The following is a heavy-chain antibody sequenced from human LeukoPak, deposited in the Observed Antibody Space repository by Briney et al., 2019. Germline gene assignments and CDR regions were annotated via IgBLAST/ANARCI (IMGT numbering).Heavy chain of an antibody. D-gene: IGHD1-1*01. J-gene: IGHJ6*03. CDR3: ARGKDNWNDLYYYMDV. CDR1: GGTFSRYA. Sequence: SVKVPCKASGGTFSRYAVSWVRQVPGQGLEWMGGIIPIFETPNYARKFQGRVTITTDEATNTAFMELRSLRSEDTAVYYCARGKDNWNDLYYYMDVWGKGTTVTVSS. V-gene: IGHV1-69*05. CDR2: IIPIFETP.